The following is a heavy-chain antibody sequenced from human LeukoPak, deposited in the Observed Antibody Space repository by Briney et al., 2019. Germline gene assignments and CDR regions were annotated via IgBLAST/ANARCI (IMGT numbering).Heavy chain of an antibody. Sequence: PSETLSLTCTVSGGSISSGGYYWSWIRQPPGKGLEWIGEINHSGSTNYNPSLKSRVTISVDTSKNQFSLKLSSVTAADTAVYYCARLYNYDFWSGLGEDAFDIWGQGTMVTVSS. CDR1: GGSISSGGYY. CDR2: INHSGST. J-gene: IGHJ3*02. V-gene: IGHV4-39*07. CDR3: ARLYNYDFWSGLGEDAFDI. D-gene: IGHD3-3*01.